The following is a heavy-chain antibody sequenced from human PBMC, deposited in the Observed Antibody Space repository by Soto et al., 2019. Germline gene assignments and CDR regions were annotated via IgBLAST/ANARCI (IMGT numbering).Heavy chain of an antibody. D-gene: IGHD3-3*01. Sequence: ASLKVSCKASGYTFTSYAMHWVRQAPGQRVGWMGWINAGNGNTKYSQKFQGRVTITRDTSASTAYMELSSLRSEDTAVYYCARDQSNQRITIFGVVTPNWFDLWGQGTLVTVSS. CDR2: INAGNGNT. V-gene: IGHV1-3*01. J-gene: IGHJ5*02. CDR1: GYTFTSYA. CDR3: ARDQSNQRITIFGVVTPNWFDL.